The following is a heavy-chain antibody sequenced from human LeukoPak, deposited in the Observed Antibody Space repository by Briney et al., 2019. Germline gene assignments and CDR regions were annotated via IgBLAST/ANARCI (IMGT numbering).Heavy chain of an antibody. V-gene: IGHV3-7*01. CDR2: IKQDGSDE. J-gene: IGHJ4*02. CDR1: GFPFSSYW. CDR3: ARLTGTTGFDY. D-gene: IGHD1-1*01. Sequence: GGSLRLSCAASGFPFSSYWMSWVRQAPGKGLEWVANIKQDGSDEYYVDSVKGRFTISRDNAKNSLYLQLNSLRADDTAVYYCARLTGTTGFDYWGQGTLVTVSS.